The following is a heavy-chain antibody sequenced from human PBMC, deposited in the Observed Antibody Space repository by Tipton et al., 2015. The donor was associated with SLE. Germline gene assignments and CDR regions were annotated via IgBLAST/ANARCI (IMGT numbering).Heavy chain of an antibody. CDR1: GGSISSGGYS. D-gene: IGHD6-13*01. V-gene: IGHV4-4*02. Sequence: TLSLTCAVSGGSISSGGYSWSWVRQPPGKGLEWIGEIYHSGSTNYNPSLKSRITISVDKSKNQFSLKLSSVTAADTAVYYCAITYSSSWRSYFDYWGQGTLVTVSS. J-gene: IGHJ4*02. CDR3: AITYSSSWRSYFDY. CDR2: IYHSGST.